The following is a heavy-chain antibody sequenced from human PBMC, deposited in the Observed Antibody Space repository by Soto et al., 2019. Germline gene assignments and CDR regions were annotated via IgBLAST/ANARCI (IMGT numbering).Heavy chain of an antibody. CDR2: IYHSGRT. Sequence: QVQLQESGPGLVKPSQTLSLTCTVSGGSISSDDYYWRWIRQPPGKGLEWIGYIYHSGRTYYNPSLKRRMTISVDTSKNQFSLRLGSVTAADTAVYYCASILRSFDWLSGGGYYYGLDVWGQGATVTVSS. CDR3: ASILRSFDWLSGGGYYYGLDV. V-gene: IGHV4-30-4*01. J-gene: IGHJ6*02. D-gene: IGHD3-9*01. CDR1: GGSISSDDYY.